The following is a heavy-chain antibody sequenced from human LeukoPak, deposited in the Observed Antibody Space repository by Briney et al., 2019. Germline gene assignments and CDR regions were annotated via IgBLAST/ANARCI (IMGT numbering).Heavy chain of an antibody. V-gene: IGHV1-46*01. CDR2: VNPSGGST. Sequence: ASVKVSCKASGYTFASYYMHWVRQAPGQGLGWMGIVNPSGGSTSYAQKFQGRVTMTRDTSTSTVYMELSSLRSEDTAVYYCAAIVGATRWFDPWGQGTLVTVSS. CDR1: GYTFASYY. D-gene: IGHD1-26*01. CDR3: AAIVGATRWFDP. J-gene: IGHJ5*02.